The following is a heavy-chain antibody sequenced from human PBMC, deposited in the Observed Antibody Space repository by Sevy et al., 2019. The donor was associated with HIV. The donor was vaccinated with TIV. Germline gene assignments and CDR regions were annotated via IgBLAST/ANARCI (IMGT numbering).Heavy chain of an antibody. D-gene: IGHD3-3*01. J-gene: IGHJ6*02. CDR3: ARDKTILEGRYGMDV. CDR1: GFTFSSYN. CDR2: VFSSSSYI. Sequence: GGSLRLSCAASGFTFSSYNMNWVRQAPGKGLEWVSFVFSSSSYIYYADSVKGRFTISRDNAKNSLYLQMNSLRAEDTAVYYCARDKTILEGRYGMDVWDQGTTVTVSS. V-gene: IGHV3-21*01.